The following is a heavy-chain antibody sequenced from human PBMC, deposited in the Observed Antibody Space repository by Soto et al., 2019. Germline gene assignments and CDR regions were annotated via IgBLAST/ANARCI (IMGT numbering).Heavy chain of an antibody. CDR2: ITCDGSNK. D-gene: IGHD3-10*01. J-gene: IGHJ3*02. V-gene: IGHV3-30-3*01. CDR3: ARVWMLDGIAGSDRGLHI. Sequence: QVQLVESGGGVVQPGGSLRLSCAASGFDFSSYAMHWVRQPPGKGLEWVAGITCDGSNKYYADSVKGRFTISRDSSKRTLFLQLSSLRREETAMYYCARVWMLDGIAGSDRGLHIWGQGTVVTVSS. CDR1: GFDFSSYA.